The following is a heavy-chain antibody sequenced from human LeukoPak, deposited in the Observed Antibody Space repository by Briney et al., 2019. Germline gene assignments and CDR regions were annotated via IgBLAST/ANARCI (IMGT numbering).Heavy chain of an antibody. CDR3: AKDRVYGSGSSDY. V-gene: IGHV6-1*01. J-gene: IGHJ4*02. Sequence: SQTLSLTCAISGDSVSSNSAAWSWIRQSPSRGLEWLGRTYYRSRWYNEYAVSVKSRMTINADTSKNQFSLQLNSVTPEDTAVYYCAKDRVYGSGSSDYWGQGTLVTVSS. CDR1: GDSVSSNSAA. D-gene: IGHD3-10*01. CDR2: TYYRSRWYN.